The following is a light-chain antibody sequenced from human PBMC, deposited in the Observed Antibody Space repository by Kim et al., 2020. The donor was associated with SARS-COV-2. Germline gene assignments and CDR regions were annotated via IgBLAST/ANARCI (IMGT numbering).Light chain of an antibody. CDR1: TFAAMF. Sequence: SYELTQPPSVSLSPGKTASITCSGDTFAAMFVQWYQQKSGQSPTLVISHTTRRPSGTPERFSGSLSGNTATLTISRTQAMDEADYFCQAWNDTSAVFGGG. J-gene: IGLJ2*01. V-gene: IGLV3-1*01. CDR3: QAWNDTSAV. CDR2: HTT.